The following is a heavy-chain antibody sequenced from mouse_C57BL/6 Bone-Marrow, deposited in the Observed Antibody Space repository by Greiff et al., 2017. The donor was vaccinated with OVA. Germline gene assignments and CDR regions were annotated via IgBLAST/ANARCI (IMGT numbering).Heavy chain of an antibody. CDR3: ARENDGYYVAWFAY. D-gene: IGHD2-3*01. CDR2: IDPSDSYT. CDR1: GYTFTSYW. V-gene: IGHV1-69*01. J-gene: IGHJ3*01. Sequence: VQLQQPGAELVMPGASVKLSCKASGYTFTSYWMHWVKQRPGQGLEWIGEIDPSDSYTNYNQKFKGKSTLTVDKSSSTAYMQLSSLTSEDSAVYYCARENDGYYVAWFAYWGQGTVVTVSA.